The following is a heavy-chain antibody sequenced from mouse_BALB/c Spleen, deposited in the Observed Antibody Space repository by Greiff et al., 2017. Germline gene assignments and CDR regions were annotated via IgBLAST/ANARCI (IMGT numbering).Heavy chain of an antibody. V-gene: IGHV5-12-1*01. D-gene: IGHD2-14*01. CDR2: ISSGGGST. CDR3: ARQRAYYRSYYFDY. Sequence: EVHLVESGGGLVKPGGSLKLSCAASGFAFSSYDMSWVRQTPEKRLEWVAYISSGGGSTYYPDTVKGRFTISRDNAKNTLYLQMSSLKSEDTAMYYCARQRAYYRSYYFDYWGQGTTLTVSS. J-gene: IGHJ2*01. CDR1: GFAFSSYD.